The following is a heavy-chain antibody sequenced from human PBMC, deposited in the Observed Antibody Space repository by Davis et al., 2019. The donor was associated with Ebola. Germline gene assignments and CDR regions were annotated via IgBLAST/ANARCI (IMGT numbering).Heavy chain of an antibody. CDR2: IIPIFGTA. CDR3: ARIKYYYDSSDLGDY. V-gene: IGHV1-69*13. J-gene: IGHJ4*02. Sequence: AASVKVSCKASGGTFSSYTISWVRQAPGQGLEWMGGIIPIFGTANYAQKFQGRVTITADESTSTAYMELRSLRSDDTAVYYCARIKYYYDSSDLGDYWGQGTLVTVSS. CDR1: GGTFSSYT. D-gene: IGHD3-22*01.